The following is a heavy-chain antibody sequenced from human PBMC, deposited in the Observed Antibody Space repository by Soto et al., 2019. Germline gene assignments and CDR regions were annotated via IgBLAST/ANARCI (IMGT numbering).Heavy chain of an antibody. CDR2: IYYSGST. CDR3: ASFSRYDFWSGYYPDYYFDY. J-gene: IGHJ4*02. CDR1: GGSISSYY. D-gene: IGHD3-3*01. Sequence: PSETLSLTCTVSGGSISSYYWSWIRQPPGKGLEWIGYIYYSGSTNYNPSLKSRVTISVDTSKNQFSLKLSSVTAADTAVYCCASFSRYDFWSGYYPDYYFDYWGQGTLVTVSS. V-gene: IGHV4-59*08.